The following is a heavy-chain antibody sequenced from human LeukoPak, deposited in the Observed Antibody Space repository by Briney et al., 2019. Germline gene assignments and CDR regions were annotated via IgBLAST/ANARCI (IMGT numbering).Heavy chain of an antibody. CDR1: GGSISSYY. V-gene: IGHV4-59*12. CDR3: ASDRSEAVAGTGWFDP. J-gene: IGHJ5*02. CDR2: IDYSGST. Sequence: SETLSLTCTVSGGSISSYYWSWIRQPPVKGLEWTREIDYSGSTNYNPSLKSRATLSLDTSKNQFSLKPSYEAAADTAVFYFASDRSEAVAGTGWFDPWGQGTLVTVSS. D-gene: IGHD6-19*01.